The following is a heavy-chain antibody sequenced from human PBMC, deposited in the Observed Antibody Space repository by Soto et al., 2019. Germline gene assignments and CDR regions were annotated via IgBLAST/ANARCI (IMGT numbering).Heavy chain of an antibody. V-gene: IGHV1-58*02. Sequence: SVKVSCKASGFTFTNSAIQWVRQARGQRLEWIGWIVVGSGRTDYAQKFQERVTITRDMSTSTAYMELSSLRLEDTAVYYCAAVQGGGATFHFWGQGSLVTVSS. J-gene: IGHJ4*02. CDR1: GFTFTNSA. CDR3: AAVQGGGATFHF. D-gene: IGHD1-26*01. CDR2: IVVGSGRT.